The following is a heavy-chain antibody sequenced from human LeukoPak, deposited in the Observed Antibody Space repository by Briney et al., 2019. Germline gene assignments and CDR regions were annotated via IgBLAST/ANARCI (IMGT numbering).Heavy chain of an antibody. CDR1: GFTFSSYA. Sequence: GGSLRLSCAASGFTFSSYAMHWVRQAPGKGLEWVAVISYDGSNKYYADSVKGRFTISRDNSKNTLYLQMNSLRAEDTAVYYCAKARGSPHKLITMVRGVTKNVAVSFDYWGQGTLVTVSS. CDR2: ISYDGSNK. CDR3: AKARGSPHKLITMVRGVTKNVAVSFDY. V-gene: IGHV3-30*04. D-gene: IGHD3-10*01. J-gene: IGHJ4*02.